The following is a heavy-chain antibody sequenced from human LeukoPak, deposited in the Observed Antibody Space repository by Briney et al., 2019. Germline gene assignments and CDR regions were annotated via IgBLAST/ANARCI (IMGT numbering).Heavy chain of an antibody. CDR3: AKSVPGGSGSYYYYYFDY. CDR1: GFTFSSYA. V-gene: IGHV3-23*01. CDR2: ISGGGGST. Sequence: GGSLRLSCAASGFTFSSYAMSWVRQAPGKGLEWVSAISGGGGSTYYVDSVKGRFTNSRDNSKNTLYLQMNSLRAEDTAVYYCAKSVPGGSGSYYYYYFDYWGQGTLVTVSS. J-gene: IGHJ4*02. D-gene: IGHD3-10*01.